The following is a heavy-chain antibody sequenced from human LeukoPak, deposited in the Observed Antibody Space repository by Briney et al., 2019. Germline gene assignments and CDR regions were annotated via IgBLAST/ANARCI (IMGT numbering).Heavy chain of an antibody. CDR3: ARHSPRSGDLLAY. CDR1: GYTFTTYW. CDR2: IDPSDSYT. D-gene: IGHD1-26*01. Sequence: GESLKISCKGSGYTFTTYWISWVRQMPGKGLEWMGRIDPSDSYTNYSPSFQGHVTISVDKSITTAYLQWSSLKASDTAMYCCARHSPRSGDLLAYWGQGTLVTVSS. V-gene: IGHV5-10-1*01. J-gene: IGHJ4*02.